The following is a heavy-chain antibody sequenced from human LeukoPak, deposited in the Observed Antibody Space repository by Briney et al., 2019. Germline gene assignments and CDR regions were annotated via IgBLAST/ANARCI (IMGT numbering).Heavy chain of an antibody. V-gene: IGHV4-59*01. J-gene: IGHJ6*03. CDR3: ARDLQQLVGGYYYYYMDA. D-gene: IGHD6-6*01. CDR1: GGSISSYY. Sequence: PSETLSLTCTVSGGSISSYYWSWIRQPPGKGLEWIGYIYYSGSTNYNPSLKSRVTISVDTSKNQFSLKLSSVTAADTAVYYCARDLQQLVGGYYYYYMDAWGKGTTVTVSS. CDR2: IYYSGST.